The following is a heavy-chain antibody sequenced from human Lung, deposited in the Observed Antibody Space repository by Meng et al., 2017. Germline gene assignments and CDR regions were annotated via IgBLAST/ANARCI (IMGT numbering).Heavy chain of an antibody. V-gene: IGHV1-2*06. CDR2: IDPNNDHT. D-gene: IGHD6-13*01. Sequence: VQLGQTGAEVKKPGASGKLSCKPSGSTFAAYWIHWLRQAPGQGLEWMGRIDPNNDHTQYAQNFQGRVTMTSDTSISTVYMELNGLRFDDTAVYYCARDEDISAAGKLFGDYWGQGTLVTVSS. J-gene: IGHJ4*02. CDR1: GSTFAAYW. CDR3: ARDEDISAAGKLFGDY.